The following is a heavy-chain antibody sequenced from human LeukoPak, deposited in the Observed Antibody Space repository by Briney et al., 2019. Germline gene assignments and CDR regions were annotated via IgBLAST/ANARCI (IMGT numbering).Heavy chain of an antibody. J-gene: IGHJ4*02. D-gene: IGHD4-17*01. V-gene: IGHV4-31*03. CDR3: ARHRSTVTTLSYFDY. CDR1: GGSVSSGGYY. CDR2: IYYSGST. Sequence: SQTQSLTCTVPGGSVSSGGYYWSWIRQHPGKGLEWIGYIYYSGSTNYNPSLKSRVTISVDTSKNQFSLKLSSVTAADTAVYYCARHRSTVTTLSYFDYWGQGTLVTVSS.